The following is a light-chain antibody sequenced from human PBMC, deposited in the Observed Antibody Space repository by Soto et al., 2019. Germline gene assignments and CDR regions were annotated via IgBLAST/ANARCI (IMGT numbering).Light chain of an antibody. CDR1: QSVSSY. CDR3: QQRSYFPWT. Sequence: EIVLTQSTATLSLSLGERATISCRASQSVSSYLAWYQQKPGQTPRLLIYDASNRATGIPARFSGSGSGTDFTLTISILEPKDFAFYFCQQRSYFPWTFGQGTKVEIK. CDR2: DAS. J-gene: IGKJ1*01. V-gene: IGKV3-11*01.